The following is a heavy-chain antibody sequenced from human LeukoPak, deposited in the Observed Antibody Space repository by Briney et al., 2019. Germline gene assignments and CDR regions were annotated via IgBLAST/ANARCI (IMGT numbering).Heavy chain of an antibody. D-gene: IGHD3-3*01. CDR1: GFTVSSNY. Sequence: GGSLRLSCAASGFTVSSNYMSWVRQAPGKGLEWVSVIYSGGSTYYADSVKGRFTISRDNSKNTLYLQMNSLRAEDTAVYYCAKVSPDFWSGYYNMYYFDYWGQGTLVTVSS. J-gene: IGHJ4*02. CDR3: AKVSPDFWSGYYNMYYFDY. V-gene: IGHV3-53*01. CDR2: IYSGGST.